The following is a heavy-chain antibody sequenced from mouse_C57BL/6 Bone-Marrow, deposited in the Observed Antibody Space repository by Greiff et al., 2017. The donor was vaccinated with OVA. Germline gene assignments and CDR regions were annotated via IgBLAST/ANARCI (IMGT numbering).Heavy chain of an antibody. CDR1: GFTFSDYY. CDR2: ISNGGGST. CDR3: ARHDWDRFAY. J-gene: IGHJ3*01. V-gene: IGHV5-12*01. D-gene: IGHD4-1*01. Sequence: EVMLVESGGGLVQPGGSLKLSCAASGFTFSDYYMYWVRQTPEKRLEWVAYISNGGGSTYYPDTVKGRFTISRDNAKNTLYLQMSRLKSEDTAMYYWARHDWDRFAYWGQGTLVTVSA.